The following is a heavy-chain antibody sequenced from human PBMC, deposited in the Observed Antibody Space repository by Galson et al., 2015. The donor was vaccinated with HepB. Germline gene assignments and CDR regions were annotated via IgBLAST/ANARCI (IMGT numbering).Heavy chain of an antibody. J-gene: IGHJ4*02. CDR2: INPNSGVT. CDR1: GYIFTGHY. CDR3: VTGGSGWYSHFDF. V-gene: IGHV1-2*02. Sequence: SVKVSCKASGYIFTGHYMHWVRQAPGQLFEWMGWINPNSGVTNYAQKFQDRVNMTTDTSISTAYMEVTRLTFDDTAVYYCVTGGSGWYSHFDFWGQGTPVTVSS. D-gene: IGHD6-19*01.